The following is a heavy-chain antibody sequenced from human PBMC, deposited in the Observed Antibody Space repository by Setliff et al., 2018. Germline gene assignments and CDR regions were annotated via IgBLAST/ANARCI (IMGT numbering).Heavy chain of an antibody. D-gene: IGHD3-22*01. J-gene: IGHJ6*03. Sequence: ASVKVSCKASGGTFSSYGISWVRQAPGQGLEWMGGTIPIFGTTNYAQKFQVRVTIITDESTTIAYMELSSLRSDDTAVYYCAREGVDSRSSTDYRYYMDVWGKGTTVTVSS. CDR3: AREGVDSRSSTDYRYYMDV. CDR2: TIPIFGTT. V-gene: IGHV1-69*05. CDR1: GGTFSSYG.